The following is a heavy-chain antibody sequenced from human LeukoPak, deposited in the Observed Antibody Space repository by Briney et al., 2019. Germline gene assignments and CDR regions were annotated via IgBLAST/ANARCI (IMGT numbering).Heavy chain of an antibody. V-gene: IGHV1-18*04. CDR2: ISTYNDNT. CDR1: GYPFTSYG. J-gene: IGHJ4*02. Sequence: GASVKASCKASGYPFTSYGFSWVRQAPGQGLEWMGRISTYNDNTHYAQKLQGRVTMTTDTSTSTAYMELRSLRSDDTAVYYCARDGDYGDYFDYCGQGTLVTVSS. CDR3: ARDGDYGDYFDY. D-gene: IGHD4-17*01.